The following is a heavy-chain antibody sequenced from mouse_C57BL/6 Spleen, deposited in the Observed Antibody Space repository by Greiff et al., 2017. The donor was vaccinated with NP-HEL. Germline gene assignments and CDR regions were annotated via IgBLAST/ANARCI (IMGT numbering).Heavy chain of an antibody. D-gene: IGHD1-1*01. V-gene: IGHV2-9*01. Sequence: QVQLKQSGPGLVAPSQSLSITCTVSGFSLTSYGVDWVRQPPGKGLEWLGVIWGGGSTNYNSALMSRLSISKDNSKSQVFLKMNSLQTDDTAMYYCAKHNSDYYGSTNWYFDVWGTGTTVTVSS. CDR2: IWGGGST. CDR3: AKHNSDYYGSTNWYFDV. CDR1: GFSLTSYG. J-gene: IGHJ1*03.